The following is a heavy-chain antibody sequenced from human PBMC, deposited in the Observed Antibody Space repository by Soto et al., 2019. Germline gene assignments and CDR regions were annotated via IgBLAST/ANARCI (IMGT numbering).Heavy chain of an antibody. Sequence: QVQLVQSGAEVKKPGASVKVSCKASGYTFTSYDINWVRQATGQGSEYLGWMNRNSGNTGYVKKFQGRVTMTRDTSMSTAYMELSSLRSEDTALYYCARGIKYGDYSRWFDPWGPGTLVTVSS. V-gene: IGHV1-8*01. CDR2: MNRNSGNT. D-gene: IGHD4-17*01. CDR1: GYTFTSYD. J-gene: IGHJ5*02. CDR3: ARGIKYGDYSRWFDP.